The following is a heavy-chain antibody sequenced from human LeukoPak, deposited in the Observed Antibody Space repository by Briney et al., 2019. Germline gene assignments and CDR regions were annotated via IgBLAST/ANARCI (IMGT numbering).Heavy chain of an antibody. CDR2: ISGSGGST. D-gene: IGHD3-22*01. CDR3: AKWRSGYPNYYFDY. Sequence: AGGSLRLSCAASGFTFSSYAMNWVRQAPGKGLEWVSAISGSGGSTYYADSVKGRFTISRDNPKNTLYLQMNSLRAEDTAVYYCAKWRSGYPNYYFDYWGQGTLVTVSS. V-gene: IGHV3-23*01. J-gene: IGHJ4*02. CDR1: GFTFSSYA.